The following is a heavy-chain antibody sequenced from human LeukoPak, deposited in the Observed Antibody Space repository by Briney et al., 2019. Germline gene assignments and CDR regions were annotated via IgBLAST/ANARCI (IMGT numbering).Heavy chain of an antibody. CDR2: IYHSGNT. J-gene: IGHJ4*02. CDR3: ARDTTSITAAGGLDY. Sequence: SETLSLTCTVSGYSISSGYYWGWIRQPPGKGLEWIGSIYHSGNTYYNPSLKSRVTISVDTSNNQFSLKLSSVTAADTAVYYCARDTTSITAAGGLDYWGQGTLVTVSS. V-gene: IGHV4-38-2*02. CDR1: GYSISSGYY. D-gene: IGHD6-13*01.